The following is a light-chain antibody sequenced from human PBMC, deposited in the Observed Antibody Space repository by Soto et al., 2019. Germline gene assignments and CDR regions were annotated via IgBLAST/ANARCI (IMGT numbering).Light chain of an antibody. CDR2: GNS. CDR1: SSNIGAGYD. V-gene: IGLV1-40*01. Sequence: QSVLPQPPSVSGAPGQRVTISCTGSSSNIGAGYDVHWYQQLPGTAPKLLIYGNSNRPSGVPDRFSGSKSGTSASLAITGLQAEDEADYYCQSYDSSLSGPFFGTGTKVTVL. J-gene: IGLJ1*01. CDR3: QSYDSSLSGPF.